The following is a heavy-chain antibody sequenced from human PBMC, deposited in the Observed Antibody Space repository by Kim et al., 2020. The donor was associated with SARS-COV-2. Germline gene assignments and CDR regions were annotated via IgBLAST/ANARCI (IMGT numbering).Heavy chain of an antibody. D-gene: IGHD5-18*01. J-gene: IGHJ4*02. Sequence: SETLSLTCTVSGGSVSSGSYYWSWIRQPPGKGLEWIGYIYYSGNTNYNPSLKSRVTISVDTSKNQFSLKLSSVTAADTAVYYCAGGMATANNFDYWGQGTLATVPS. V-gene: IGHV4-61*01. CDR1: GGSVSSGSYY. CDR3: AGGMATANNFDY. CDR2: IYYSGNT.